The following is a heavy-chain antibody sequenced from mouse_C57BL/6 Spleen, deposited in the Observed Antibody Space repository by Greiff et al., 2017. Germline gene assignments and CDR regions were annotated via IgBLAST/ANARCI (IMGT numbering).Heavy chain of an antibody. CDR3: YSNYVDYAMDY. J-gene: IGHJ4*01. D-gene: IGHD2-5*01. CDR2: IYPGDGDT. CDR1: GYAFSSYW. V-gene: IGHV1-80*01. Sequence: QVQLQQSGAELVKPGASVKISCKASGYAFSSYWMNWVKQRPGKGLEWIGQIYPGDGDTNYNGKFKGKATLSADKSSSTAYMQLSSLPSEDSAVYFCYSNYVDYAMDYWGQGTSVTVSS.